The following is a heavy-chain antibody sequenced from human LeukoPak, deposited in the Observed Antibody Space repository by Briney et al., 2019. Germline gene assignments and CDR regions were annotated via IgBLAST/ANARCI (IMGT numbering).Heavy chain of an antibody. J-gene: IGHJ4*02. D-gene: IGHD5-24*01. CDR3: ARGTFFNNNDYNTVHDY. V-gene: IGHV4-59*01. Sequence: PSETLSLTCTVSGGSISSYYWSWIRRPPGKGLEWIGYIYYGGSTNYNPSHKSRVTISVDTSKNQFSLKLSSVTAADTAVYYCARGTFFNNNDYNTVHDYWGQGTLVTVSS. CDR2: IYYGGST. CDR1: GGSISSYY.